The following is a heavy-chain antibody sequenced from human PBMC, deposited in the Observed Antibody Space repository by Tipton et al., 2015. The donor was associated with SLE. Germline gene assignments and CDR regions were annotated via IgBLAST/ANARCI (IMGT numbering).Heavy chain of an antibody. CDR3: ARGNCGSEDY. V-gene: IGHV4-34*01. J-gene: IGHJ4*02. D-gene: IGHD7-27*01. CDR1: GGSFSGYY. CDR2: LYYSGST. Sequence: LRLSCAVYGGSFSGYYWGWIRQPPGKGLEWIGSLYYSGSTYYNPSLKSRVTISVDTSKNQFSLKLSSVTAADTAVYYCARGNCGSEDYWGQGTLVTVSS.